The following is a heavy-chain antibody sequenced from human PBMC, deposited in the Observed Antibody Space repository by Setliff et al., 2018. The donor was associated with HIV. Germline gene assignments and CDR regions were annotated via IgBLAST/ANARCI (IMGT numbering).Heavy chain of an antibody. Sequence: SETLSLTCSVSGVSISGPIGITYYWDWLRQPPGKWLEWIGNIHYSRDSSYHASLKSRVTISLDTSKNHFSLKLSSVAAADTAVYYCARRYHDVSGFYNSWGQGVLVTVSS. J-gene: IGHJ4*02. D-gene: IGHD1-1*01. CDR2: IHYSRDS. CDR3: ARRYHDVSGFYNS. CDR1: GVSISGPIGITYY. V-gene: IGHV4-39*02.